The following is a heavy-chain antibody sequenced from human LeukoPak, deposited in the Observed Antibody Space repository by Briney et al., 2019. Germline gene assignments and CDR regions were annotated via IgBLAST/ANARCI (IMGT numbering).Heavy chain of an antibody. Sequence: GESLEISCKGSGYSFTSYWIGWVRPLPGKGLEWMGIIYPGDSDTRYSPSFQGQVTISADKSISTAYLQWSSLKASDTAMYYCARPTDGKWLSSDYWGQGTLVTVSS. J-gene: IGHJ4*02. D-gene: IGHD3-22*01. CDR2: IYPGDSDT. V-gene: IGHV5-51*01. CDR1: GYSFTSYW. CDR3: ARPTDGKWLSSDY.